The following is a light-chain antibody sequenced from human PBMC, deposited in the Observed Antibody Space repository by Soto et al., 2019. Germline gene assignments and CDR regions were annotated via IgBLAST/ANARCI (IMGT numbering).Light chain of an antibody. J-gene: IGKJ5*01. CDR3: QQYGSSPIT. Sequence: EIVLTQSPATLSLSPGDRATLSCRASQSVNNFLAWYQQKPGQTPRLLIYDASKRATGIPGRFSGSGSGTDFTLTISSLEPEDFAVYYCQQYGSSPITFGQGTRLEIK. CDR1: QSVNNF. V-gene: IGKV3-11*01. CDR2: DAS.